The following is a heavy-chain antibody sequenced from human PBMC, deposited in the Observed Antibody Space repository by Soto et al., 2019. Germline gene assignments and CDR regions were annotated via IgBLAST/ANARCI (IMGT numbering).Heavy chain of an antibody. CDR2: IIPIFGTA. CDR3: ARGGFFGSSGYYYPSYWYFDL. Sequence: QVQLVQSGAEVKKPGSSVKVSCKASGGTFSSYAISWVRQAPGQGLEWMGRIIPIFGTANYAQKFQGRVTITADESTSTAYMELSSLRSEDTAVYYCARGGFFGSSGYYYPSYWYFDLWGRGTLVTVSS. V-gene: IGHV1-69*18. J-gene: IGHJ2*01. D-gene: IGHD3-22*01. CDR1: GGTFSSYA.